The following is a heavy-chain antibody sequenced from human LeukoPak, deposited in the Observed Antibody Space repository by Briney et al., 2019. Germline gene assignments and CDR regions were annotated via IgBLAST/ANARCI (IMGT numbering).Heavy chain of an antibody. D-gene: IGHD6-13*01. Sequence: GGSLRLSCAASGFTFNSYAMSWVRQAPGKGLEWVSVIGGSSATTYYADSGKGRFTISRDNSKNMLYLQMSSLRAEDTAVYYCAKARYNSGWYDDWGQGTLVTVSS. J-gene: IGHJ4*02. CDR1: GFTFNSYA. CDR2: IGGSSATT. V-gene: IGHV3-23*01. CDR3: AKARYNSGWYDD.